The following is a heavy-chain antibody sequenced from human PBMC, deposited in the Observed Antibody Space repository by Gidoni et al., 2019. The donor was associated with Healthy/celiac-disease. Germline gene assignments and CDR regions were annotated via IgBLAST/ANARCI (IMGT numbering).Heavy chain of an antibody. CDR1: GYSISSGYY. CDR2: LYHRGST. J-gene: IGHJ4*02. Sequence: QGQLQESGPGLGRPSETLSLTCAFPGYSISSGYYWGWIRQPPGKGLEWIGSLYHRGSTYYNPSLKRRFTISVDTSKNQFSLKLSSVPAADPAVYYCAAKYSSGYTYYWAQGTLVTVSS. CDR3: AAKYSSGYTYY. D-gene: IGHD6-19*01. V-gene: IGHV4-38-2*01.